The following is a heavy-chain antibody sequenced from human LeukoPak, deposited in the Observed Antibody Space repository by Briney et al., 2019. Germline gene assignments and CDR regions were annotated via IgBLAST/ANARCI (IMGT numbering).Heavy chain of an antibody. CDR1: GFTFSTYN. CDR3: AREVGHDY. J-gene: IGHJ4*02. V-gene: IGHV3-48*01. Sequence: PGGSLRLSCAASGFTFSTYNMNWVRQAPGKGLEWVSYISSSSSTIYYADSVKGRFTISRDNAKNSLYLQMNSLRAEDTAVYYCAREVGHDYWGQGTLVTVSS. CDR2: ISSSSSTI. D-gene: IGHD3/OR15-3a*01.